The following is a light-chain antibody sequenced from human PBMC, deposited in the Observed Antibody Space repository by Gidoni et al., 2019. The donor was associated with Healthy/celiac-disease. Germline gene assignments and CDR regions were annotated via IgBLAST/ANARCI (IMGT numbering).Light chain of an antibody. CDR3: QSYDSSLSGWV. CDR1: SSNIGAGYD. Sequence: QSVPTQPPSVSGAPGQRVTISCPGSSSNIGAGYDVHWYQQLPGTAPKLLIYGNSNRPSGVPDRFSGSKSGTSASLAITGLQAEDEADYYCQSYDSSLSGWVFGGGTKLTVL. J-gene: IGLJ3*02. V-gene: IGLV1-40*01. CDR2: GNS.